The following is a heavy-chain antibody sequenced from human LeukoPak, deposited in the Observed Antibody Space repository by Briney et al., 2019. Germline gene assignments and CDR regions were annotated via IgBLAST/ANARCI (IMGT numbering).Heavy chain of an antibody. J-gene: IGHJ4*02. CDR1: GFTFSSYG. Sequence: GGSLRLSCAASGFTFSSYGMHWVRQAPGKGLEWVAVISYDGSNKYYADSVKGRFTISRDNSKNTLYLQMNSPRAEDTAVYYCAKESDDSSGYPPYYFDYWGQGTLVTVSS. V-gene: IGHV3-30*18. CDR3: AKESDDSSGYPPYYFDY. CDR2: ISYDGSNK. D-gene: IGHD3-22*01.